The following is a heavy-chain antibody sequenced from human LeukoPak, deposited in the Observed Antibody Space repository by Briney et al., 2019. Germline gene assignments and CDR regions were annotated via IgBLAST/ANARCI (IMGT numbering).Heavy chain of an antibody. CDR3: ARLGRKTTVVPPDFDC. V-gene: IGHV4-59*01. D-gene: IGHD4-23*01. CDR1: GGSISSDY. CDR2: IHHSGST. J-gene: IGHJ4*02. Sequence: PSETLSLTCTVSGGSISSDYWSWVRQTPGKGLEWIGYIHHSGSTNYNASLKSRLTMSVGMSKDQFSLKLTSVTAADTAVYYCARLGRKTTVVPPDFDCWGQGTLVTVSS.